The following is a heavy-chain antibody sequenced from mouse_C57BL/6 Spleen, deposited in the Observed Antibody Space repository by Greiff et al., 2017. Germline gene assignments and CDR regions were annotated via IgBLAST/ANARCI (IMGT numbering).Heavy chain of an antibody. Sequence: EVKLQESGAGLVKPGGSLKLSCAASGFTFSDYGMHWVRQAPEKGLEWVAYISSGSSTIYYAATVKGRFTITRDNAKNTLYLQMTSLRSEDTAVYYCAPTYYDYDWYFDVWGKGTTVTVSA. D-gene: IGHD2-4*01. CDR1: GFTFSDYG. CDR2: ISSGSSTI. CDR3: APTYYDYDWYFDV. V-gene: IGHV5-17*01. J-gene: IGHJ1*03.